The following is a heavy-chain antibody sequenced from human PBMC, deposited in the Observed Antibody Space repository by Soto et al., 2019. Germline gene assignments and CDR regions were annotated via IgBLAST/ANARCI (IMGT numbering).Heavy chain of an antibody. CDR2: IYYSGST. D-gene: IGHD6-19*01. CDR3: ERQQWPPLVDP. J-gene: IGHJ5*02. V-gene: IGHV4-59*01. Sequence: PSETLSLTCTVSGGSISSYYWSWIRQPPGKGLEWIGYIYYSGSTNYNPSLKSRVTISVDTSKNQFSLKLSSVTAADTAVYYCERQQWPPLVDPWGQGTLVTVSS. CDR1: GGSISSYY.